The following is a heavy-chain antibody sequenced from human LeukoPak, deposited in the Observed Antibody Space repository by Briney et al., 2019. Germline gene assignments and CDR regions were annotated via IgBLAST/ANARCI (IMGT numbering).Heavy chain of an antibody. Sequence: GGSLRLSCAASGFTVSSNYMTWVRQAPGKGLEWVSVIYSGGSTYYADSVKGRFTISRDNSRNTLYLQMNSLRAEDTAVYYCARGEFRYYFDYWGQGTLVTVSS. J-gene: IGHJ4*02. CDR1: GFTVSSNY. CDR3: ARGEFRYYFDY. V-gene: IGHV3-66*01. CDR2: IYSGGST. D-gene: IGHD2-21*01.